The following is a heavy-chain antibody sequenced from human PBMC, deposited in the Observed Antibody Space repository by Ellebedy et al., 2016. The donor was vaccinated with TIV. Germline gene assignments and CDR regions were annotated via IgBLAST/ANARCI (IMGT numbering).Heavy chain of an antibody. CDR3: AIGVTGYCSGGSCSSYDY. D-gene: IGHD2-15*01. V-gene: IGHV1-69*04. J-gene: IGHJ4*02. CDR1: GGSFLSHA. CDR2: IIPVLGIT. Sequence: ASVKVSCKTSGGSFLSHAFIWVRQAPGQGLECMGTIIPVLGITNYAQKFQGRVTITADKSTSTAYMELSSLRSEETAVYYCAIGVTGYCSGGSCSSYDYWGQGTLVTVSS.